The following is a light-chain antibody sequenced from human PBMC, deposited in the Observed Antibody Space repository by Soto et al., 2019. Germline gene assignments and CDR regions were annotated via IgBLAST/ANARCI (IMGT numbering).Light chain of an antibody. Sequence: QSALTQPAYVSGSPGQSITISCTGTSSDVGAYNYVSWYQQHSGKAPKLIIYEVTNRPSGVSNRFSASKSGNTASLTIFGLQAEDEADYYCSSYTSSSSWVFVGGTKLTVL. CDR1: SSDVGAYNY. CDR2: EVT. J-gene: IGLJ3*02. CDR3: SSYTSSSSWV. V-gene: IGLV2-14*01.